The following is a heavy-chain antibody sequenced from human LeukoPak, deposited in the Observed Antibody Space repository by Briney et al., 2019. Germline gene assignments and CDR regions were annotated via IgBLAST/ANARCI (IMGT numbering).Heavy chain of an antibody. V-gene: IGHV3-23*01. CDR3: TKEDPRFDP. CDR1: GFTFSSYA. J-gene: IGHJ5*02. Sequence: GGSLRLSCAASGFTFSSYAMSWVRQAPGKGLEWLSAISGSGASTHYADSVRGRFTISRDNSKSTLYLQMDSLRADDTAVYYCTKEDPRFDPWGQGTLVTVSS. CDR2: ISGSGAST.